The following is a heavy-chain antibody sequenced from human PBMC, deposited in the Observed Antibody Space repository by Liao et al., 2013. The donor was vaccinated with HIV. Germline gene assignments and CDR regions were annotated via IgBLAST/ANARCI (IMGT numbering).Heavy chain of an antibody. Sequence: QVQLQESGPGLVKPSETLSLTCTVSGGSISSGSYYWSWIRQPAGKGLEWIGRIYTSGSTNYNPSLKSRVTISVDTSKNQFSLKLSSVTAADTAVYYCARDVGPYDILTGYWSSYWYFDLWGRGSLVTVSS. J-gene: IGHJ2*01. V-gene: IGHV4-61*02. CDR1: GGSISSGSYY. CDR2: IYTSGST. CDR3: ARDVGPYDILTGYWSSYWYFDL. D-gene: IGHD3-9*01.